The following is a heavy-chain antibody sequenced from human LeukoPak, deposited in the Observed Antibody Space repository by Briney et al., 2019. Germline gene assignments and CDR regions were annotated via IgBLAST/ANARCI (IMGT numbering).Heavy chain of an antibody. D-gene: IGHD5-18*01. CDR2: ISYDGGKK. J-gene: IGHJ3*02. V-gene: IGHV3-30*18. CDR1: GFTLSSYG. CDR3: AKGRQQWWTFDALDI. Sequence: GRSLRLSCAASGFTLSSYGMHWVRQAPGNGLEWVALISYDGGKKYYADSVKARFTISRDNSKNTLFLQMNSLVPDDTAVYYCAKGRQQWWTFDALDIWGQGTMVTVSS.